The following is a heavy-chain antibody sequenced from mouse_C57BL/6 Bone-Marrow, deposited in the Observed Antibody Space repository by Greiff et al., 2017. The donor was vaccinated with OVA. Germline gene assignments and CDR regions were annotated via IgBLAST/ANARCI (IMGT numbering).Heavy chain of an antibody. CDR1: GFTFSSYA. Sequence: EVNVVESGEGLVKPGGSLKLSCAASGFTFSSYAMSWVRQTPEKRLEWVAYISSGGDYIYYADTVKGRFTISRDNARNTLYLQMSSLKSEDTAMYYCTRDRGLRFAYWGQGTLVTVSA. D-gene: IGHD3-1*01. CDR2: ISSGGDYI. CDR3: TRDRGLRFAY. V-gene: IGHV5-9-1*02. J-gene: IGHJ3*01.